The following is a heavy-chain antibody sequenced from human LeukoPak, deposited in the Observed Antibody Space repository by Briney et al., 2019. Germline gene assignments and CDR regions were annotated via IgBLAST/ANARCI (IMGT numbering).Heavy chain of an antibody. CDR2: ISISGSYI. J-gene: IGHJ4*02. CDR1: GFTFSSYT. D-gene: IGHD6-13*01. CDR3: ARDKAAAGLYYFDY. Sequence: GGSLRLSCAASGFTFSSYTMNWVRQAPGKGLEWVSSISISGSYIHYADSVKGRFTISGDNAKKSLYLQMNSLRAEDTAVYYCARDKAAAGLYYFDYWGQGTLVTVS. V-gene: IGHV3-21*01.